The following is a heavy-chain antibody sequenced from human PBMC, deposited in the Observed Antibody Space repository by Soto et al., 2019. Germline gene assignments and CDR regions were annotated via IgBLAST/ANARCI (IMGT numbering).Heavy chain of an antibody. J-gene: IGHJ3*02. Sequence: PGGSLRLSCAASGFTFSSYSMNWVRQAPGKGLEWVSSISSSSSYIYYADSVKGRFTISRDNAKNSLYLQMNSLRAEDTAVYYCARDQINYYDSSGYYSDAFDIWGQGTMVTVSS. CDR2: ISSSSSYI. V-gene: IGHV3-21*01. CDR1: GFTFSSYS. CDR3: ARDQINYYDSSGYYSDAFDI. D-gene: IGHD3-22*01.